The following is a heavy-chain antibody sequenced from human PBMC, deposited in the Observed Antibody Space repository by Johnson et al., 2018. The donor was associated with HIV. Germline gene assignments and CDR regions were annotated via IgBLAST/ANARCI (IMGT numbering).Heavy chain of an antibody. CDR1: GFTFSNAW. D-gene: IGHD3-22*01. CDR2: ISSSGSII. J-gene: IGHJ3*02. V-gene: IGHV3-11*01. Sequence: QVQLVESGGGLVKPGGSLRLSCAASGFTFSNAWMSWVRQAPGKGLEWVSYISSSGSIIYYSDSVKGRFTISRDNSKNTLYLQMNSLRAEDTAVYYCARGHGRDSSGPHGAFDIWGQGTMVTVSS. CDR3: ARGHGRDSSGPHGAFDI.